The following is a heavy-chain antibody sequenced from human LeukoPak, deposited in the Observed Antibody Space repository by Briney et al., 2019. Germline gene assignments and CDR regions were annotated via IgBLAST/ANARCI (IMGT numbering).Heavy chain of an antibody. CDR2: MYHSGST. Sequence: PSETLSLTCTVSGGSISSYYWSWIRQPAGKGLGWIGTMYHSGSTYFNPSLKSRVTISVDTSKNQVSLKLSSVTAADTAMYYCARVGSGSGSYYDSWGQGTPVTVSS. J-gene: IGHJ5*02. CDR1: GGSISSYY. V-gene: IGHV4-4*07. D-gene: IGHD3-10*01. CDR3: ARVGSGSGSYYDS.